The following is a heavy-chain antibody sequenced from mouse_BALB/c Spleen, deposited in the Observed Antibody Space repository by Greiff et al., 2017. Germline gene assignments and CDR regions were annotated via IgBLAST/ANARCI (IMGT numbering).Heavy chain of an antibody. D-gene: IGHD1-1*02. Sequence: VQLKESGPELMKPGASVKISCKASGYSFTSYYMHWVKQSNGKSLEWIGNIDPYYGGTSYNQKFKGKATLTVDESSSTAYMQLKSLTSEDSAVYYCARRGGYAMDDWGPGTTVTVSS. CDR1: GYSFTSYY. CDR3: ARRGGYAMDD. J-gene: IGHJ4*01. CDR2: IDPYYGGT. V-gene: IGHV1S135*01.